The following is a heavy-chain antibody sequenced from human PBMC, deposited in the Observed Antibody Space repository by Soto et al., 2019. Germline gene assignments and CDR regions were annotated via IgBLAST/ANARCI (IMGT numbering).Heavy chain of an antibody. Sequence: SETLSLTCTVSGGSISSYYWSWIRQPPGKGLEWIGYIYYSGSTNYNPSLKSRVTISVDTSKNQFSLKLSSVTAADTAVHYCARRHGDYETFDYWGQGTMVTVYS. V-gene: IGHV4-59*01. CDR2: IYYSGST. CDR3: ARRHGDYETFDY. J-gene: IGHJ4*02. CDR1: GGSISSYY. D-gene: IGHD4-17*01.